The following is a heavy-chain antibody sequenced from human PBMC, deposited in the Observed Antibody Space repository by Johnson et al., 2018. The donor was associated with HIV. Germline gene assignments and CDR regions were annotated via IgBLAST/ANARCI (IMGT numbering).Heavy chain of an antibody. CDR2: IGTAGYT. D-gene: IGHD4-17*01. CDR1: GFTFSSYD. Sequence: ASGFTFSSYDMHWVRQATGKGLEWVSAIGTAGYTYYPGSVKGRFTISRENAKNSLYLQMTSLRAEDTALYYCARPGGDYSAFDIWGQGTLVTVSS. J-gene: IGHJ3*02. CDR3: ARPGGDYSAFDI. V-gene: IGHV3-13*01.